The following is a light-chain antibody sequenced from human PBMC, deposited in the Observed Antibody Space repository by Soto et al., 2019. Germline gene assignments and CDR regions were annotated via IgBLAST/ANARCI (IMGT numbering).Light chain of an antibody. V-gene: IGKV1-5*01. CDR2: DAS. CDR3: QHFNSY. J-gene: IGKJ4*01. CDR1: QSISYW. Sequence: DIQMTQSPSTLSAFVGDRVTITCRASQSISYWLAWYQQKPGKAPKLLIYDASILESGVPSRFSGSGSGTEFTLTISGLQPDDFATYYCQHFNSYFGGGTKVDIK.